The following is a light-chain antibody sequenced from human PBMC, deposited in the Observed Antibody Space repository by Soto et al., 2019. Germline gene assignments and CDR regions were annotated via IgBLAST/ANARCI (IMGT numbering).Light chain of an antibody. V-gene: IGKV3-20*01. CDR1: QTIPRNF. J-gene: IGKJ1*01. CDR2: GSS. CDR3: HQYGSSPPWT. Sequence: EIVLTQSPDTLSFSPGEKATLSCRASQTIPRNFLAWFQQKPGQAPRLLIYGSSNRPSGILDRFSGGGSRTDFTLTISRLEPEDFAVYYCHQYGSSPPWTFGQGTKVEI.